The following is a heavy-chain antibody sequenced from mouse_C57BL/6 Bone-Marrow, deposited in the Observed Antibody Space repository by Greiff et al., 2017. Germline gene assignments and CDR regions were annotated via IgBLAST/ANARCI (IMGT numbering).Heavy chain of an antibody. Sequence: VQLQQSGAELARPGASVKLSCKASGYTFTSYGISWVKQRTGQGLEWIGEIYPRSGNTYYNAKFKGKATLTADKSSSTAYMELRSLTSEDSAVYFCARWRIYYDYDGVWWYFDVWGTGTTVTVSS. CDR3: ARWRIYYDYDGVWWYFDV. CDR2: IYPRSGNT. V-gene: IGHV1-81*01. D-gene: IGHD2-4*01. J-gene: IGHJ1*03. CDR1: GYTFTSYG.